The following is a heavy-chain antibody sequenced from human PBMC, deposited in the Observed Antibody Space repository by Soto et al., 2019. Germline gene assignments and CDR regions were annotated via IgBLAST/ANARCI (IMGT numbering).Heavy chain of an antibody. V-gene: IGHV3-30*09. CDR1: GFSVSAYT. CDR3: ASWEQPLFEY. J-gene: IGHJ4*02. D-gene: IGHD1-1*01. Sequence: QVQLVESGGGVVQPGRSLRLSCAASGFSVSAYTVHWVRQAPGKGLEWVAVISSDGNHKYYTDSVKGRFAISRDTSTNTVLLQMNSLGPEETAVYYCASWEQPLFEYWGQGTLVTVYS. CDR2: ISSDGNHK.